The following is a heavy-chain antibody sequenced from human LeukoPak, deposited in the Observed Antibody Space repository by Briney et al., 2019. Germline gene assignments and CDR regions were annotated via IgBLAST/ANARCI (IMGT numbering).Heavy chain of an antibody. J-gene: IGHJ4*02. Sequence: GASVKVSCKASGYTFTGYYMHWVRQAPGQGLEWMGWMNPNSGNTGYAQKFQGRVTMTRNTSISTAYMELSSLRSEDTAVYYCARVSRSGSLLYYFDYWGQGTLVTVSS. V-gene: IGHV1-8*02. CDR1: GYTFTGYY. CDR2: MNPNSGNT. D-gene: IGHD3-3*01. CDR3: ARVSRSGSLLYYFDY.